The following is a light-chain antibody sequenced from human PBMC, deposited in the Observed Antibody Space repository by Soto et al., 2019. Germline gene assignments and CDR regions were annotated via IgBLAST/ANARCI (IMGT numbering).Light chain of an antibody. V-gene: IGKV3-15*01. J-gene: IGKJ5*01. CDR1: QSVSSSY. Sequence: EIVMTQSPATLSVSPGERATLSCRASQSVSSSYLAWYQQKRGQAPRLLIYGASTRATGIPARFSGDGSGTEFTLTIDSLQSEDFVVYYCLQYDGWPLTFGQGTRLEIK. CDR3: LQYDGWPLT. CDR2: GAS.